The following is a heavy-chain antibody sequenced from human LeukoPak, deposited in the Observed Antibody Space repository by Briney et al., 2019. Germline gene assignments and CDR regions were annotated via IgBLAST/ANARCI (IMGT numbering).Heavy chain of an antibody. CDR2: ISAYNGNT. J-gene: IGHJ4*02. V-gene: IGHV1-18*01. D-gene: IGHD3-3*01. CDR1: GYAFTSYG. Sequence: ASMKVSCKASGYAFTSYGISWVRQAPGQGLEWMGWISAYNGNTNYAQKLQGRVTMTTDTSTSTAYMELRSLRSDDTAVYYCARDTSLRFLEWLPHFDYWGQGTLVTVSS. CDR3: ARDTSLRFLEWLPHFDY.